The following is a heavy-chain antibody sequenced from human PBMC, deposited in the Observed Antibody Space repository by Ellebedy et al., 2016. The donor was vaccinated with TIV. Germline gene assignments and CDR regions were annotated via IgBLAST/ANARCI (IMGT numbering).Heavy chain of an antibody. V-gene: IGHV4-61*01. CDR1: GGSVSSGSYY. J-gene: IGHJ5*02. D-gene: IGHD5-24*01. CDR3: ARGVATISENPPGGWFDP. CDR2: IYYSGST. Sequence: SATLSLTXTVSGGSVSSGSYYWSWIRQPPGKGLEWIGYIYYSGSTNYNPSLKSRVTISVDTSKNQFSLKLSSVTAADTAVYYCARGVATISENPPGGWFDPWGQGTLVTVSS.